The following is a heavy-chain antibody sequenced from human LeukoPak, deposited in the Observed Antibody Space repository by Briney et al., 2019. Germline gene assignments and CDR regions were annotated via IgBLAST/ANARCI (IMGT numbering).Heavy chain of an antibody. CDR2: IYDSGST. D-gene: IGHD4-17*01. CDR1: GGSFRNYY. CDR3: ATTADYGDYLALDY. J-gene: IGHJ4*02. Sequence: PSETLSLTCTVSGGSFRNYYWSWIRQPPGKGLEWIGYIYDSGSTNYNPSLESRYKPSLKSRVTISVDMSKNQFSLKLTSVTAADTAVYYCATTADYGDYLALDYWGQGTLLTVSS. V-gene: IGHV4-59*01.